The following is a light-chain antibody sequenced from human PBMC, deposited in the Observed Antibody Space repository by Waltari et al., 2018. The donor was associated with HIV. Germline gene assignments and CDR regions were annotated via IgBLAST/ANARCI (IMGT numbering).Light chain of an antibody. J-gene: IGLJ3*02. CDR3: SSYTSSSTLV. V-gene: IGLV2-14*03. CDR2: DVS. CDR1: SSDVGGYNY. Sequence: QSALTQPASVSGSPGQSITISCTGTSSDVGGYNYVSWYQQHPGKAPKLMIYDVSNRPSGVSNRFSGSKSGNTASLTISGLQAEDEADYYCSSYTSSSTLVFGGGTKLTAL.